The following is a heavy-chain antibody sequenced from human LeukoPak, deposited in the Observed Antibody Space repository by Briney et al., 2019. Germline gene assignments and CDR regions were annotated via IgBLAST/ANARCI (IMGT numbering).Heavy chain of an antibody. V-gene: IGHV4-34*01. D-gene: IGHD2-2*01. CDR3: ARGRIVVVPAAMPELDY. J-gene: IGHJ4*02. CDR2: INHSGST. Sequence: SETLSLTCAVYGGSFSGYYWSWIRQPPGKGLEWIGEINHSGSTNYNPSLKSRVTISVDTSKNQFSLELSSVTAADTAVYYCARGRIVVVPAAMPELDYWGQGTLVTVSS. CDR1: GGSFSGYY.